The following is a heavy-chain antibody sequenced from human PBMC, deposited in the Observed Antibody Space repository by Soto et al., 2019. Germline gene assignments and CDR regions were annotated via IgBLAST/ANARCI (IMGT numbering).Heavy chain of an antibody. D-gene: IGHD3-16*02. V-gene: IGHV6-1*01. CDR2: TYYRSKWYN. CDR3: ARGPHIYDYVWGSYRLNWFDP. Sequence: QSQTLSLTCAISGDSVSSNSAAWNWIRQSPSRGLEWLGRTYYRSKWYNDYAVSVKSRITINPDTSKNQFSLQLNSVTPEDTAVYYCARGPHIYDYVWGSYRLNWFDPWGQGTLVTVSS. CDR1: GDSVSSNSAA. J-gene: IGHJ5*02.